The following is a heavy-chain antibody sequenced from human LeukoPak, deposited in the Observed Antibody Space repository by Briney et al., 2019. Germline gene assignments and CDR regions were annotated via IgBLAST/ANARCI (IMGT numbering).Heavy chain of an antibody. CDR2: INPSGGST. CDR1: GYTFTSYG. J-gene: IGHJ6*02. D-gene: IGHD3-3*01. CDR3: AREYYDFWSGYHGTLYGMDV. V-gene: IGHV1-46*01. Sequence: GASVKVSCKASGYTFTSYGISWVRQAPGQGLEWMGIINPSGGSTSYAQKFQGRVTMTRDTSTSTVYMELSSLRSEDTAVYYCAREYYDFWSGYHGTLYGMDVWGQGTTVTVSS.